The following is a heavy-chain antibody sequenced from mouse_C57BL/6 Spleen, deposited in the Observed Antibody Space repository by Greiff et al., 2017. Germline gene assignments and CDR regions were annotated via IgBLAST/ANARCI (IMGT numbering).Heavy chain of an antibody. CDR3: ARSPYSNAY. CDR2: IYPSDSET. J-gene: IGHJ3*01. CDR1: GYTFTSYW. Sequence: QVQLQQPGAELVRPGSSVKLSCKASGYTFTSYWMDWVKQRPGQGLEWIGNIYPSDSETHYNQKFKDKATLTVDKSSSTAYMQLSSLTSEDSAVYYCARSPYSNAYWGQGTLVTVSA. V-gene: IGHV1-61*01. D-gene: IGHD2-5*01.